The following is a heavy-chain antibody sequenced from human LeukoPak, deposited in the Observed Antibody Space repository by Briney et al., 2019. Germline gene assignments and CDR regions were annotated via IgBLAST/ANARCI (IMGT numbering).Heavy chain of an antibody. CDR2: ISYDGSNK. Sequence: PGGSLRLSCAASGFTFSSYAMHWVRQAPGKGLEWVAVISYDGSNKYYADSVKGRFTISRDNSKNTLYLQMNSLRPEDTAVYYCAKGGDYSNLDYWGQGTLVTVSS. V-gene: IGHV3-30-3*01. J-gene: IGHJ4*02. CDR1: GFTFSSYA. D-gene: IGHD4-11*01. CDR3: AKGGDYSNLDY.